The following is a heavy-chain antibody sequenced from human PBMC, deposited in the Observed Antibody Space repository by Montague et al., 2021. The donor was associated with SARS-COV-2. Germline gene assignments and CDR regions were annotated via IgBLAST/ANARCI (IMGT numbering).Heavy chain of an antibody. CDR2: IYWDGDQ. CDR3: ARRYDFYRAEAFDV. CDR1: GFSRNTDGVG. J-gene: IGHJ3*01. Sequence: PALVKPTQTLTLTCVFSGFSRNTDGVGVAWIRRPPGKALERLALIYWDGDQRYSPSLKTRLTITKDTSKNRVVLTMTNLDPVDTATYYCARRYDFYRAEAFDVWGQGTMLTVSS. D-gene: IGHD3-3*01. V-gene: IGHV2-5*02.